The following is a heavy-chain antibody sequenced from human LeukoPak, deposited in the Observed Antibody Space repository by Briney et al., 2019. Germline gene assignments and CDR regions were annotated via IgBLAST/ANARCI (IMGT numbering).Heavy chain of an antibody. CDR3: ARINYYDSSGYPGDY. CDR1: GGSISSYY. Sequence: PSETLSLTCTVSGGSISSYYWSWIRQPPGKGLEWIGYIYYSGSTNYNPSLKSRVTISVDTSKNQFSLKLSSVTAADTAVYYCARINYYDSSGYPGDYWGQGTLVTVSS. D-gene: IGHD3-22*01. J-gene: IGHJ4*02. V-gene: IGHV4-59*08. CDR2: IYYSGST.